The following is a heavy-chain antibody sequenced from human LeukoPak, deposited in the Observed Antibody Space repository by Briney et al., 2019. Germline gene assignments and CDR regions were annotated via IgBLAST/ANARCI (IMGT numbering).Heavy chain of an antibody. J-gene: IGHJ4*02. CDR3: ARGAHYYGSGSN. Sequence: PGGSLRLSCAASGFTFSDYYMSWIRQAPGKGLEWVSYISSSSSYTNYADSVKGRFTISRDNAKNSLYLQMNSLRAEDTAVYYCARGAHYYGSGSNWGQGTLVTVSS. V-gene: IGHV3-11*05. CDR2: ISSSSSYT. D-gene: IGHD3-10*01. CDR1: GFTFSDYY.